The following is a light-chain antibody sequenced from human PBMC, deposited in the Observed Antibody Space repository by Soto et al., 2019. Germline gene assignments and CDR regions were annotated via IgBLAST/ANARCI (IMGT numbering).Light chain of an antibody. J-gene: IGLJ3*02. CDR1: SSNIGAGYD. CDR2: GNS. CDR3: QSYDSSRSVWV. Sequence: QYVLTQPPSVSGAPGQRVTISCTGSSSNIGAGYDVHWYQQLPGTAPKLLIYGNSNGPSGVPDRFSGSKSGTSASLAITGLQAEDETDYYCQSYDSSRSVWVFGGGTKLTVL. V-gene: IGLV1-40*01.